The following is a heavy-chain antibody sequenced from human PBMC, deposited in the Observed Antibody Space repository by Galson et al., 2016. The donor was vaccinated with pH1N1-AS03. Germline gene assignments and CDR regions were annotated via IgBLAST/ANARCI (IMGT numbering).Heavy chain of an antibody. D-gene: IGHD4-17*01. CDR3: ARAYYGDFADWFDP. Sequence: PALVKPTQTLTLTCTFSGFSLRTSGVGVGWIRQAPGKALEWLAIIYWNDDIRYSPSLRNRLTITKDTSKSQVVLTMTNMDPVDTATYFCARAYYGDFADWFDPWGQGTRVTVSS. J-gene: IGHJ5*02. V-gene: IGHV2-5*01. CDR1: GFSLRTSGVG. CDR2: IYWNDDI.